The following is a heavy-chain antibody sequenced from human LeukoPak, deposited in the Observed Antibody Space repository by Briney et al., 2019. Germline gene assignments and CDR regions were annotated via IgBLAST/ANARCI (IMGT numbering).Heavy chain of an antibody. CDR3: ARGHNLIAAMSAFDI. V-gene: IGHV6-1*01. D-gene: IGHD6-6*01. Sequence: SQTLSLTCAISGDSVSSNSAAWNWIRQSRSRGLEWLGRTYYRSKWYNDCAVSVKSRITINPDTSKNQFSLQLNSVTPEDTAVYYCARGHNLIAAMSAFDIWGQGTMVTVSS. J-gene: IGHJ3*02. CDR1: GDSVSSNSAA. CDR2: TYYRSKWYN.